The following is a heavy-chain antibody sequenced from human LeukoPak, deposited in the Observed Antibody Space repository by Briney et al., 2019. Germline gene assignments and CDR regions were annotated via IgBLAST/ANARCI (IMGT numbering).Heavy chain of an antibody. J-gene: IGHJ6*04. CDR1: GFTFSSYG. D-gene: IGHD6-19*01. CDR3: AKVGAVAGTDYYYYGMDV. V-gene: IGHV3-30*18. CDR2: ISYDGSNK. Sequence: PGGSLRLSCAASGFTFSSYGMHWVRQAPGKGLEWVAVISYDGSNKYYADSVKGRFTISRDNSKNTLYLQMNSLRVEDTAVYYCAKVGAVAGTDYYYYGMDVWGKGTTVTVSS.